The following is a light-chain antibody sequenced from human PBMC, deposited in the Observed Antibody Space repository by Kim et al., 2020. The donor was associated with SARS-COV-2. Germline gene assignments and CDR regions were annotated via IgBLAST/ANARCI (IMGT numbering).Light chain of an antibody. CDR3: QQSYIVPRT. Sequence: ASVGDIVTITCRASQSISNRLNWYQQKTGKAPKVLIYGASSLQSGVPSRFSGSGSGTDFTLTISSLQPEDFATYYCQQSYIVPRTFGQGTKVDIK. J-gene: IGKJ1*01. CDR2: GAS. CDR1: QSISNR. V-gene: IGKV1-39*01.